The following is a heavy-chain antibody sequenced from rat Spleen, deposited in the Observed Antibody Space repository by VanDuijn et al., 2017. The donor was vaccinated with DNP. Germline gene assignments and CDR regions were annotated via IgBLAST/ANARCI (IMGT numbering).Heavy chain of an antibody. CDR3: ARPDY. CDR1: GFIFSDYN. V-gene: IGHV5-7*01. J-gene: IGHJ2*01. Sequence: EVQLVASGGGFVQPGRSLKLSCVGSGFIFSDYNMAWVRQAPRKGLEWVATISYDGSGTYYRESVKGRFTISRDNAKSTLFLKMDSLRSEDTATYYCARPDYWGQGVMVTVSS. CDR2: ISYDGSGT.